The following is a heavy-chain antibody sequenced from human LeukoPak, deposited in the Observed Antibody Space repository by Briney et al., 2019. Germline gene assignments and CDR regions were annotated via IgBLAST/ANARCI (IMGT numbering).Heavy chain of an antibody. Sequence: GASVKVSCKASGGTFSSYAISWVRQAPGQGLEWMGRIIPILGIANYSQKFQGRVTITADKSTSTAYMELSSLRSEDTAVYYCAREGGRLLWFGDWGQGTLVTVSS. J-gene: IGHJ4*02. CDR1: GGTFSSYA. CDR3: AREGGRLLWFGD. V-gene: IGHV1-69*04. CDR2: IIPILGIA. D-gene: IGHD3-10*01.